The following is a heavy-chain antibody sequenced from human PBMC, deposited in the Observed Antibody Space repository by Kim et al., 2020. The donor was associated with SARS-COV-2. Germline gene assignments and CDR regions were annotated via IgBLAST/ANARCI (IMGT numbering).Heavy chain of an antibody. J-gene: IGHJ3*02. D-gene: IGHD3-22*01. V-gene: IGHV3-7*03. Sequence: GGSLRLSCAASGFTFSSYWMSWVRQAPGKGLELVANIKQDGSEKYYVDSVKGRFTISRDNAKNSLYLQMNSLRAEDTAVYYCARVSSNRELVVITTLGAFDIWGQGTMVTVSS. CDR1: GFTFSSYW. CDR3: ARVSSNRELVVITTLGAFDI. CDR2: IKQDGSEK.